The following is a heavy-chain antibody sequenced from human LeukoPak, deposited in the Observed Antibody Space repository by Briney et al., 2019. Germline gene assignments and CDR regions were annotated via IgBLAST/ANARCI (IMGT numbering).Heavy chain of an antibody. D-gene: IGHD6-13*01. CDR3: ARHTGSSSWPSPFDY. V-gene: IGHV4-59*08. CDR1: GGSISSYY. CDR2: IYYSGST. Sequence: PSETLSLTCTVSGGSISSYYWSWIREPPGKGLEWIGYIYYSGSTNYNPSLKSRVTISVDTSKNQFSLKLSSVTAADTAVYYCARHTGSSSWPSPFDYWGQGTLVTVSS. J-gene: IGHJ4*02.